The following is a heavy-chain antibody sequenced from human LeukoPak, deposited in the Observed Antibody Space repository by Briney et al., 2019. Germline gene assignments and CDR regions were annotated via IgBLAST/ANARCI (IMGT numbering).Heavy chain of an antibody. Sequence: PGRSLRLSCAASGFTFDDYAMHWVRQAPGKGLEWVSGISWNSGSIGYADSVKGRFTISRDNDKKSLYLQINSLRPEDTALYYCAKDLRSKHYLGSGRNGMDVWGQGTTVTVSS. CDR2: ISWNSGSI. CDR1: GFTFDDYA. CDR3: AKDLRSKHYLGSGRNGMDV. D-gene: IGHD3-10*01. J-gene: IGHJ6*02. V-gene: IGHV3-9*01.